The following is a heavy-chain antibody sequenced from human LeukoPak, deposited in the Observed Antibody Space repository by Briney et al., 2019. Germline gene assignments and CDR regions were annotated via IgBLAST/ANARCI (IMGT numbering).Heavy chain of an antibody. CDR3: ARDACSGGACFDC. J-gene: IGHJ4*02. V-gene: IGHV3-33*01. CDR2: IWDDGSKT. D-gene: IGHD2-21*02. CDR1: GFSFTTYG. Sequence: GGSLRLSCATSGFSFTTYGFHWVRQAPGKGLEWVAVIWDDGSKTYYPDSVKGRFTMSRDNSKNTLYLQMNSLRADDTAVYYCARDACSGGACFDCWGQGTLVTVSS.